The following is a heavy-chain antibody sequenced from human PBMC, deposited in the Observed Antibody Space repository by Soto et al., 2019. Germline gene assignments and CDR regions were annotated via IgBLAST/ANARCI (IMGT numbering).Heavy chain of an antibody. CDR2: INPNSGGT. V-gene: IGHV1-2*02. J-gene: IGHJ4*02. D-gene: IGHD2-15*01. CDR1: GYTFTGYY. CDR3: ARSYCSGGSCYSGPDY. Sequence: ASVKVSCKASGYTFTGYYMHWVRQAPGQGLEWMGWINPNSGGTNYAQKFQGRVTMTRDTSISTAYMELSRLRSGDTAVYYCARSYCSGGSCYSGPDYWGQGTLVTVSS.